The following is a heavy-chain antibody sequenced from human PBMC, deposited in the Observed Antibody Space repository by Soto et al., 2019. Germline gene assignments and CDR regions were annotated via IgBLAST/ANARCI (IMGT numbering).Heavy chain of an antibody. CDR3: ARLVVVVVATSADGRFGP. CDR1: RYSIPNLYYY. V-gene: IGHV4-39*01. D-gene: IGHD2-15*01. Sequence: TLSLTCSLPRYSIPNLYYYWGSTCKPPGTWLEWIGTIFHSGNSHYNPSPKTRDTISVDTSNNQFSLNLTSVTAPDTAVYYCARLVVVVVATSADGRFGPWRHGPPVPV. J-gene: IGHJ5*02. CDR2: IFHSGNS.